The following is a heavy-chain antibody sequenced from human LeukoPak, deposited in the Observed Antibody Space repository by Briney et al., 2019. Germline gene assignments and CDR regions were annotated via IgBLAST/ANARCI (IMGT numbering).Heavy chain of an antibody. CDR1: GYTFTGYY. V-gene: IGHV1-2*06. CDR3: ARDLGTRLLWFGEDYFDY. J-gene: IGHJ4*02. CDR2: INPNSGGT. D-gene: IGHD3-10*01. Sequence: ASVKVSCKASGYTFTGYYMHWVRQAPGQGLEWMGRINPNSGGTNYAHKFQGRVTMTRDTSISTAYMELSRLRSDDTAVYYCARDLGTRLLWFGEDYFDYWGQGTLVTVSS.